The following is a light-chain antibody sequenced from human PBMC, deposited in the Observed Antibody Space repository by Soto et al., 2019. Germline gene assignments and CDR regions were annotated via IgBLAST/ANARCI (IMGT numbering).Light chain of an antibody. J-gene: IGLJ2*01. V-gene: IGLV1-44*01. CDR1: SSNIARNS. Sequence: QSVLTQPPSASGTPGQRVTISCSGSSSNIARNSGNWYQQLPGTAHKLLIYDNNQRPSGVPDRFSGSKSGTSASLAISGLQSEDEADYYCAAWDDSLNGVVFGGGTKLTVL. CDR2: DNN. CDR3: AAWDDSLNGVV.